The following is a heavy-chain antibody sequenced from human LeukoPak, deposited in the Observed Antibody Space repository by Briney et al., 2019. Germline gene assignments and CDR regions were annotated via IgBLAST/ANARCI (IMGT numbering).Heavy chain of an antibody. Sequence: GGSLRLSCAASGFTFSSYAMHWVRQAPGKGLEWVAVISYDGSNKYYADSVKGRFTISRDNAKNTLYLQMNSLRAEDTAVYYCARGLSSSWYTNYYGMDVWGQGTTVTVSS. CDR3: ARGLSSSWYTNYYGMDV. D-gene: IGHD6-13*01. CDR2: ISYDGSNK. CDR1: GFTFSSYA. J-gene: IGHJ6*02. V-gene: IGHV3-30-3*01.